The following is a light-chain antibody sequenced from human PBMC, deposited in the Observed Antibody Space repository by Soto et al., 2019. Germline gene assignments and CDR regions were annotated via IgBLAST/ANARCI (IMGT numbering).Light chain of an antibody. Sequence: QSVLTQPPSVSGAPGQRVTISCTGTSFNIGAGYDVHWYRQFPGTAPKLLIFANSNRPSGVPERFSASRSGASASLVITGLQPEDEAHYYCQSYDNALGSAEAFGGGTKVTVL. J-gene: IGLJ2*01. CDR2: ANS. CDR3: QSYDNALGSAEA. V-gene: IGLV1-40*01. CDR1: SFNIGAGYD.